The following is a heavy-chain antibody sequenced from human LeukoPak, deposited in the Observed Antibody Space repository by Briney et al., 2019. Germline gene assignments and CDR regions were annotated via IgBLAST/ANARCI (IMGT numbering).Heavy chain of an antibody. CDR2: IYPGDSDT. V-gene: IGHV5-51*01. Sequence: GESLQISCKGSGYSFTSYWIGWVRPMPGKGLEGVGIIYPGDSDTRYSPSFQGQVTISADKSISTAYLQWSSLKASDTAMYYCARTIRLVYDAFDIWGQGTMVTVSS. CDR3: ARTIRLVYDAFDI. CDR1: GYSFTSYW. J-gene: IGHJ3*02. D-gene: IGHD3-9*01.